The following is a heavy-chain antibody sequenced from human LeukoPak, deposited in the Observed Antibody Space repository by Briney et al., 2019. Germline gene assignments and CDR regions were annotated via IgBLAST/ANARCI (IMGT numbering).Heavy chain of an antibody. D-gene: IGHD3-10*01. Sequence: ASVKVSCKASGYTFTDYYMHWVRQAPGQGLEWMGWINPNSGDTNYAQKFQGRVTMTRDTSISTAYMELSRLRSDDTAVYYCAATMVRGVIIRAPDYWGQGTLVTVSS. CDR2: INPNSGDT. J-gene: IGHJ4*02. V-gene: IGHV1-2*02. CDR1: GYTFTDYY. CDR3: AATMVRGVIIRAPDY.